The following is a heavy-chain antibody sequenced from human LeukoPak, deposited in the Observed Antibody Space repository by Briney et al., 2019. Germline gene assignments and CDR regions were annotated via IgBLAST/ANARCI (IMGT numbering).Heavy chain of an antibody. CDR2: ISYDGSNK. J-gene: IGHJ4*02. D-gene: IGHD6-6*01. V-gene: IGHV3-30*01. CDR3: ERPYSSSSAY. Sequence: GGSLTLSCAASGLTFSSYAMHWVRQAPGKGLEWVAVISYDGSNKYYADSVKGRFTISRDNSKNTLYMQMNRLRAEDTAVYYSERPYSSSSAYWGEGSLVTVYS. CDR1: GLTFSSYA.